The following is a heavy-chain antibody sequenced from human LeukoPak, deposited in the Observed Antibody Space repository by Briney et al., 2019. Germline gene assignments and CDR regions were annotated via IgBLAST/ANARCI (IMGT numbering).Heavy chain of an antibody. Sequence: ASETLSLTCSVSGGSISSSSYYWGWIRQPPGKGLEWIGSIYYSGSTNYNPSLKSRVTISEDTSKNHFSLKLSSVTAADTAVYYCARASWLPQSRNYYYMDVWGKGTTVTISS. V-gene: IGHV4-39*07. D-gene: IGHD5-12*01. J-gene: IGHJ6*03. CDR2: IYYSGST. CDR3: ARASWLPQSRNYYYMDV. CDR1: GGSISSSSYY.